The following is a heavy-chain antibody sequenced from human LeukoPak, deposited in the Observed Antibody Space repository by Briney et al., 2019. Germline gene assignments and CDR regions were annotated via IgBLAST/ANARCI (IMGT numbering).Heavy chain of an antibody. Sequence: GRSLRLSCAASGFTFSSYGMHWVRQAPGKGLEWVAVISYDGSNKYYADSVKGRFTISRDNSKNTLYLQMNSLRAEDTAVYYCAKRLLGYCSGGSCPSDYYYGMDVWGQGTTVTVSS. CDR1: GFTFSSYG. CDR2: ISYDGSNK. D-gene: IGHD2-15*01. V-gene: IGHV3-30*18. CDR3: AKRLLGYCSGGSCPSDYYYGMDV. J-gene: IGHJ6*02.